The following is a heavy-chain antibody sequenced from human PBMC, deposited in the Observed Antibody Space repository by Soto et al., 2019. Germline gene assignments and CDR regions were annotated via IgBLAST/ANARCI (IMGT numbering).Heavy chain of an antibody. CDR3: ARALYYYFWSGHLPDF. D-gene: IGHD3-3*01. CDR1: GYTFTSYD. CDR2: MNPNSGNT. Sequence: ASVKVSCKASGYTFTSYDINWVRQATGQGLEWMGWMNPNSGNTGYAQKFQGRVTMTRNTSISTAYMELSSLRSEDTAVYYCARALYYYFWSGHLPDFWGKGTTVTVSS. J-gene: IGHJ6*04. V-gene: IGHV1-8*01.